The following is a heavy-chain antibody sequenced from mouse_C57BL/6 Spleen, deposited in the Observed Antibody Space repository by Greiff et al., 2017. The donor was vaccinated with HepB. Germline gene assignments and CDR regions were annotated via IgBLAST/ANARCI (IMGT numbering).Heavy chain of an antibody. Sequence: EVMLVESGGGLVKPGGSLKLSCAASGFTFSSYAMSWVRQTPEKRLEWVATISDGGSYTYYPDNVKGRFTISRDNAKNNLYLQMSHLKSEDTAMYYCAREDDDYDRGFDYWGQGTTLTVSS. D-gene: IGHD2-4*01. CDR2: ISDGGSYT. CDR1: GFTFSSYA. CDR3: AREDDDYDRGFDY. V-gene: IGHV5-4*01. J-gene: IGHJ2*01.